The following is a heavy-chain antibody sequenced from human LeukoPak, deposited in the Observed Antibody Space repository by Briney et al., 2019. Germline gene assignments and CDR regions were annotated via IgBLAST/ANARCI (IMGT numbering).Heavy chain of an antibody. D-gene: IGHD1-1*01. CDR1: GFTFSAYT. Sequence: GGSLRLSCAASGFTFSAYTMNWVRQAPGKGLEWVSYISTNSRTISYADSVKGRFTISRDNAKNSLFLQMNSLRAEDTAVYYRARDGGSYNFDIWGQGTMVTVSS. CDR2: ISTNSRTI. CDR3: ARDGGSYNFDI. J-gene: IGHJ3*02. V-gene: IGHV3-48*01.